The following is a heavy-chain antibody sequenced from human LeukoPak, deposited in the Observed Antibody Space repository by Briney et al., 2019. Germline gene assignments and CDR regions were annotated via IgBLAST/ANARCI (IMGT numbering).Heavy chain of an antibody. CDR3: ASLVAVVSGWYYFDY. Sequence: SVKVSCKASGGTFSSYAISWVRQAPGQGLEWMGGVIPIFGTANYAQKFQGRVTITADESTSTAYMELSSLRSEDTAVYYCASLVAVVSGWYYFDYWGQGTLVTVSS. J-gene: IGHJ4*02. V-gene: IGHV1-69*13. D-gene: IGHD6-19*01. CDR1: GGTFSSYA. CDR2: VIPIFGTA.